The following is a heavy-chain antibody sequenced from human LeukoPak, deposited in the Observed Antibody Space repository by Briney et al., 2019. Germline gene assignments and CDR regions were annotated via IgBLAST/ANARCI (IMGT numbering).Heavy chain of an antibody. CDR1: GYSSRSYW. CDR3: ASSRAGTLKVHNWFDP. J-gene: IGHJ5*02. CDR2: IDPTDSYT. D-gene: IGHD6-19*01. V-gene: IGHV5-10-1*01. Sequence: GESLKISCKGSGYSSRSYWISWVRQMPGKGLGWMGSIDPTDSYTDYSPSFEGHVTISVDRSITTAYLQCSSLKASDTAMYFCASSRAGTLKVHNWFDPWGQGSLVTVSS.